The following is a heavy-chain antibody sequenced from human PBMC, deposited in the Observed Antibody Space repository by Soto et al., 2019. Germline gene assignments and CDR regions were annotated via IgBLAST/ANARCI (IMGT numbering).Heavy chain of an antibody. CDR1: GFTFSSYG. V-gene: IGHV3-33*01. D-gene: IGHD6-6*01. CDR3: ARQRIAARSWFDP. J-gene: IGHJ5*02. Sequence: PGGSLRLTCAASGFTFSSYGMHWVRQAPGKGLEWVAVIWYDGSNKYYADTVKGRFTISRDNSKNTLYLQMNRRRAEDTAVYYCARQRIAARSWFDPWGQGTLVTVSS. CDR2: IWYDGSNK.